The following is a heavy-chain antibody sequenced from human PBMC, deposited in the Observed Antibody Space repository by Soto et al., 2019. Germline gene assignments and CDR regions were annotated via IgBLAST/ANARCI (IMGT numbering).Heavy chain of an antibody. CDR2: IYHSGST. CDR3: ASTHYYDSSGYGNWFDP. J-gene: IGHJ5*02. CDR1: GGSISSSNW. V-gene: IGHV4-4*02. D-gene: IGHD3-22*01. Sequence: QVQLQESGPGLVKPSGTLSLTCAVSGGSISSSNWWSWVRQPPGKGLEWIGEIYHSGSTNYNPSLKSRVTISVDKSKNQFSLKLSSVTAADTAVYYCASTHYYDSSGYGNWFDPWGQGTLVTVSS.